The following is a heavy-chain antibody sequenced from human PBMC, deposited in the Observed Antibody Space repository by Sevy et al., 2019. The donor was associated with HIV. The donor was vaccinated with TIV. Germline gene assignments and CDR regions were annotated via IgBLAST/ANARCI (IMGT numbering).Heavy chain of an antibody. J-gene: IGHJ6*02. V-gene: IGHV3-9*01. Sequence: GGSLRLSCAASGFTFDDYAMHWVRQAPGKGLEWVSGISWNSGSIGYADSVKGRFTISRANAKNSLYLQMNSLRAEDTALYYCAKDKGYCTNGVCYTSYYYYGMDVWGQGTTVTVSS. D-gene: IGHD2-8*01. CDR1: GFTFDDYA. CDR2: ISWNSGSI. CDR3: AKDKGYCTNGVCYTSYYYYGMDV.